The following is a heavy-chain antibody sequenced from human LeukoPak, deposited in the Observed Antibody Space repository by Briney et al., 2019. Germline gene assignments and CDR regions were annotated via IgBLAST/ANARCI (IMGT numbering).Heavy chain of an antibody. CDR2: ISAYNGNT. V-gene: IGHV1-18*04. CDR3: ARDRGQVVTAIPGHYFDY. CDR1: GYTFTSYY. Sequence: ASVKVSCKASGYTFTSYYMHWVRQAPGQGLEWMGWISAYNGNTNYAQKLQGRVTMTTDTSTSTAYMELRSLRSDDTAVYYCARDRGQVVTAIPGHYFDYWGQGTLVTVSS. D-gene: IGHD2-21*02. J-gene: IGHJ4*02.